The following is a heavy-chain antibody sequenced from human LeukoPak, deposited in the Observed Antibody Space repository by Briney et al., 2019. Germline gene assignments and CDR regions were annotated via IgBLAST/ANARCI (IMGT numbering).Heavy chain of an antibody. CDR3: ASRNYYDSSGYRAFDI. CDR2: MNPNSGNT. CDR1: GYTFTSYD. J-gene: IGHJ3*02. V-gene: IGHV1-8*01. Sequence: GASVKVSCKASGYTFTSYDINWVRQATGQGLEWMGWMNPNSGNTGYAQKFQGRVTMTRNTSISTAYMELSSLRSDDTAVYYCASRNYYDSSGYRAFDIWGQGTMVTVSS. D-gene: IGHD3-22*01.